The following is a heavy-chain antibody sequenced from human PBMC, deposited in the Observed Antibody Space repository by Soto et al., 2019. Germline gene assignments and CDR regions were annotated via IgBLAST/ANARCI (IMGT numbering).Heavy chain of an antibody. D-gene: IGHD2-2*01. CDR2: TYYSGST. CDR3: ARDPRIVVVPAAIAAREPRGWSSYGMDV. Sequence: PSETLSLTCTVSGGSISSGDYYWSWIRHPPWKGLEWIGYTYYSGSTYYNPSLKSRVTISVDTSKNQFSLKLSSVTAADTAVYYCARDPRIVVVPAAIAAREPRGWSSYGMDVWGQGTTVTVSS. CDR1: GGSISSGDYY. J-gene: IGHJ6*02. V-gene: IGHV4-30-4*01.